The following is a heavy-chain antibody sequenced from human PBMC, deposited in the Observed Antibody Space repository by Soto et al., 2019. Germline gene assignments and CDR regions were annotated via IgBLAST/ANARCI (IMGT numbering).Heavy chain of an antibody. CDR1: GGSMSGYY. J-gene: IGHJ6*02. V-gene: IGHV4-4*07. D-gene: IGHD6-13*01. CDR2: VYTSETT. CDR3: AGNIAAAGRRYYGMDV. Sequence: QVHLQESGPGLVKPSEALSLTCTVSGGSMSGYYWSWIRQSAGKGLEWIGRVYTSETTYYNPSLKSRVTKSLDTSKNQFSLNRYSLTAADTAVYYCAGNIAAAGRRYYGMDVWGQGTMVTVSS.